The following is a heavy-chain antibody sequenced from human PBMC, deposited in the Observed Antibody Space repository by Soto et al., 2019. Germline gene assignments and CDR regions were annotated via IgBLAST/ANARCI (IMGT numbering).Heavy chain of an antibody. D-gene: IGHD3-10*01. Sequence: CKAPGYNFTTYGINWVRQAPGQGLEWMGWISAYNGNTKYAQNLQGRVTMTTDASTSTAYMEMRSLRSDDTAVYYCARDLDGSGSYYTDYWGPGTLVTVSS. CDR2: ISAYNGNT. V-gene: IGHV1-18*01. CDR1: GYNFTTYG. J-gene: IGHJ4*02. CDR3: ARDLDGSGSYYTDY.